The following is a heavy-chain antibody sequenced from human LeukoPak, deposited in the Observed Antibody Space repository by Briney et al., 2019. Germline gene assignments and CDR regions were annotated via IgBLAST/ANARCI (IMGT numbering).Heavy chain of an antibody. V-gene: IGHV3-72*01. J-gene: IGHJ4*02. Sequence: GGSLRLSCAASGFTFSDHYIDWVRQAPGNGLEWVGRIRNKANSYTTEYAASVKGRFIISRDDSKNSLYLRMNSLKTEDTAVYYCARVGIVGATGYFDNWGQGTLVTVSS. D-gene: IGHD1-26*01. CDR1: GFTFSDHY. CDR3: ARVGIVGATGYFDN. CDR2: IRNKANSYTT.